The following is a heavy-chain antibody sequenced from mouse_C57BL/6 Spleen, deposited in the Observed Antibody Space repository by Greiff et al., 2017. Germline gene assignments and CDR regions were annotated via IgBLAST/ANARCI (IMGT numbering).Heavy chain of an antibody. D-gene: IGHD2-3*01. CDR2: INPYNGGT. CDR1: GYTFTDYY. CDR3: ASSRDDDRSGYAIDY. Sequence: VHLQQSGPVLVMPGASVKMSCKASGYTFTDYYMHWVKQSPGKSLEWIGVINPYNGGTSYNQKFKGKATLTVDKSSSTAYMELNSLTSADSAVYYCASSRDDDRSGYAIDYGGQGTSVTVSS. V-gene: IGHV1-19*01. J-gene: IGHJ4*01.